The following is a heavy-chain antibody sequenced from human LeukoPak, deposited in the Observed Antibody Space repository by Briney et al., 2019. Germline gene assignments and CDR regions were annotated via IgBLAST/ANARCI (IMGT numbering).Heavy chain of an antibody. Sequence: PSETLSLTCAVYGGSFSGYYWSWIRQPPGKGLEWIGYIYYSGSTYYNPSLKSRVTISVDTSKNQFSLKLSSVTAADTAVYYCARAWDDYGDYDWGQGTLVTVSS. CDR1: GGSFSGYY. V-gene: IGHV4-30-4*08. D-gene: IGHD4-17*01. J-gene: IGHJ4*02. CDR2: IYYSGST. CDR3: ARAWDDYGDYD.